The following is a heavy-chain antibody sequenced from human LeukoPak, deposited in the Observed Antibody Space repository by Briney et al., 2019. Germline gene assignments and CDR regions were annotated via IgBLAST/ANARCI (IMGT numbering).Heavy chain of an antibody. CDR1: GYTFTGHY. D-gene: IGHD5-12*01. Sequence: ASVKVSCKASGYTFTGHYMHWVRQAPGQGLEWMGWINPNSGGTNYAQKFQGRVTMTRDTSISTAYMELSRLRSDDTAVYYCARGFVDIVATGVPALDCWGQGTLVTVSS. J-gene: IGHJ4*02. CDR2: INPNSGGT. V-gene: IGHV1-2*02. CDR3: ARGFVDIVATGVPALDC.